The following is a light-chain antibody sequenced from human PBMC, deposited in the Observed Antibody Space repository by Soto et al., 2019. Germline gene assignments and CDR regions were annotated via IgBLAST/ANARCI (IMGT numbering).Light chain of an antibody. CDR3: QQYHNWPLT. CDR1: QSITGN. J-gene: IGKJ4*01. Sequence: EIVMTQSPAPLSVSPGERATLSCRASQSITGNLTWYQQKPGQAPRLLIYDASTRATGIPARFSGSGSGTEFTLTISRLQSEDFAVYYCQQYHNWPLTFGGGTKVEIK. CDR2: DAS. V-gene: IGKV3-15*01.